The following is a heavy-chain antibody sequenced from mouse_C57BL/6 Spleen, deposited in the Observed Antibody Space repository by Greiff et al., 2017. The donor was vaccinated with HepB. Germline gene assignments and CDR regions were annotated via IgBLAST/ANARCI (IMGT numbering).Heavy chain of an antibody. D-gene: IGHD1-1*01. J-gene: IGHJ2*01. CDR1: GYTFTSYW. V-gene: IGHV1-52*01. Sequence: QVQLQQPGAELVRPGSSVKLSCKASGYTFTSYWMHWVKQRPIQGLEWIGNIDPSDSETHYNQKFKDKATLTVDKSSSTAYMQLSSLTSEDSAVYYGATRGNGSKDFDYWGQGTTLTVSS. CDR2: IDPSDSET. CDR3: ATRGNGSKDFDY.